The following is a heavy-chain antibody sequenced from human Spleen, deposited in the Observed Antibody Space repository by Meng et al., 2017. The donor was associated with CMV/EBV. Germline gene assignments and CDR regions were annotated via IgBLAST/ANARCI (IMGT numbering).Heavy chain of an antibody. D-gene: IGHD2-2*02. CDR3: ARATEDIVVVPAAIQGYYYYGMDV. Sequence: ASVKVSCKASGYIFTGYYMHWVRQAPGQGLEWMGWINPNSGGTNYAQKFQGRVTMTRDTSISTAYMELSRLRSDDTAVYYCARATEDIVVVPAAIQGYYYYGMDVWGQGTTVTVSS. J-gene: IGHJ6*02. CDR2: INPNSGGT. CDR1: GYIFTGYY. V-gene: IGHV1-2*02.